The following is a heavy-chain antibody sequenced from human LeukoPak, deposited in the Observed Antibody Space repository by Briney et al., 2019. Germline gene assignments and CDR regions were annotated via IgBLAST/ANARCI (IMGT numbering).Heavy chain of an antibody. J-gene: IGHJ3*02. CDR3: ARKPPVREAFDI. CDR2: INHSGST. CDR1: GGSLSGYY. Sequence: PSETLSLTCAVYGGSLSGYYWSLIRQPPGKGLEWIGEINHSGSTKYNPSLKSRVTISVDTSKKQFSLNLSPVTAADTAVYYCARKPPVREAFDIWGQGTMVTVSS. V-gene: IGHV4-34*01.